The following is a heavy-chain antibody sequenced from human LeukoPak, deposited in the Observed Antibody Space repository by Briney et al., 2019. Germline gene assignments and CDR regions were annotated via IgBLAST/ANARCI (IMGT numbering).Heavy chain of an antibody. CDR3: AKAENDILTVAAANDP. CDR2: ISGSGGTT. CDR1: GFTFSSYA. V-gene: IGHV3-23*01. J-gene: IGHJ5*02. Sequence: GGSLRLSCAASGFTFSSYAMNWVREAPGKGLEWVSAISGSGGTTYYADSVKGRFTISRDNSKNTLYLQMNSLRAEDTAVYYCAKAENDILTVAAANDPWGQGTLVTVSS. D-gene: IGHD6-13*01.